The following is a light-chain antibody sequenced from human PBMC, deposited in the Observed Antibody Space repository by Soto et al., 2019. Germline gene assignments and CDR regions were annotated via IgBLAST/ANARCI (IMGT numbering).Light chain of an antibody. CDR3: QQYDNRPLT. J-gene: IGKJ4*01. CDR2: DAS. CDR1: QSVSIY. V-gene: IGKV3-11*01. Sequence: MELTQSPATLSLKAGERATLSCRASQSVSIYLTWYQQKPGKAPRLLIYDASNRATGIPAKFSGSGSGTDFTFTISSLQAEDVAIYYCQQYDNRPLTFGGGTMVDIK.